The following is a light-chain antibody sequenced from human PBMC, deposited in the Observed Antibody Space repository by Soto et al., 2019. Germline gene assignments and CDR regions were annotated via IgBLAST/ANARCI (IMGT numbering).Light chain of an antibody. CDR3: QQANSFPVT. CDR2: GAS. J-gene: IGKJ5*01. Sequence: DIQVTQSPSSVSASVGDRVTITCRASQGIRSWLAWYQQKPGKAPNLLIYGASTLQSGVPSRFSGSGSGTDFTLTITSLQPEDVATYYCQQANSFPVTFDQGTRLVIK. CDR1: QGIRSW. V-gene: IGKV1-12*01.